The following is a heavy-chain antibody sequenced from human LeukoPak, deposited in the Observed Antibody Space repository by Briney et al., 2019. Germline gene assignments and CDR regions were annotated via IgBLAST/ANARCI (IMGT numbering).Heavy chain of an antibody. CDR3: AKDLSSSSYYWEAFDY. Sequence: GGSLRLSCAASGFTFNTYAMSWVRQSPGKGLEWVSAISGSGTNTYYAGPVKGRFTISRDNSKNALYLQMNSLRVEDTAVYYCAKDLSSSSYYWEAFDYWGQGTLVTVSS. J-gene: IGHJ4*02. D-gene: IGHD6-13*01. CDR1: GFTFNTYA. CDR2: ISGSGTNT. V-gene: IGHV3-23*01.